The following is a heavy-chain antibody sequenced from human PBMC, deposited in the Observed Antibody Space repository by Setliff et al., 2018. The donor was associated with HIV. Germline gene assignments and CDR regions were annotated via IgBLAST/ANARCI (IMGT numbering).Heavy chain of an antibody. J-gene: IGHJ4*02. CDR2: VNPSGGST. CDR1: GYTFTNYF. CDR3: ARRGNYYDSSVSSSQTGWDY. D-gene: IGHD3-22*01. Sequence: ASVKVSCKASGYTFTNYFMHWVRQAPGQGLEWMGIVNPSGGSTGYAQKFQGRVTMTRNTSISTAYMELSSLRSEDTAVYYCARRGNYYDSSVSSSQTGWDYWGQGTLVTVSS. V-gene: IGHV1-46*01.